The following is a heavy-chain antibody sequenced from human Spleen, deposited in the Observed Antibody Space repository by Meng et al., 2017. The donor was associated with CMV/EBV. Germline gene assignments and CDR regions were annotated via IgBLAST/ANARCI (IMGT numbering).Heavy chain of an antibody. CDR1: YTFTGSY. CDR3: TRTNYYNSAGYSHYDY. Sequence: YTFTGSYMHWVRQAPGQGLEWMGWINPNSGDTYYAQKFQGRVTLTRDTSISTAFMELRWLRSDDTAVYYCTRTNYYNSAGYSHYDYWGQGTLVTVSS. D-gene: IGHD3-22*01. V-gene: IGHV1-2*02. CDR2: INPNSGDT. J-gene: IGHJ4*02.